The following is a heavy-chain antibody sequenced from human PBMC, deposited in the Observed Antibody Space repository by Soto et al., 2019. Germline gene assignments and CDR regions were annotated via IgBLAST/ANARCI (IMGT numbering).Heavy chain of an antibody. D-gene: IGHD6-19*01. CDR2: IYWDGDR. V-gene: IGHV2-5*02. CDR3: AHLVPGPLSFAY. CDR1: GFSFNTRGVG. Sequence: QITLKESGPTLMNPTQTLALTCTFSGFSFNTRGVGVAWIRQPPGKTLEWLAVIYWDGDRRYRPSLTDRLSITKDISTKQVVLTLSNVDPVDTGTYYCAHLVPGPLSFAYWGQGALVTVSS. J-gene: IGHJ4*02.